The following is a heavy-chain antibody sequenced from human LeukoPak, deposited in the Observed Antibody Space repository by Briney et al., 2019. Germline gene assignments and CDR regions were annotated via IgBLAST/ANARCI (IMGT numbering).Heavy chain of an antibody. Sequence: ASVKVSCKVSGYTLTELSMHWVRQAPGQGLEWMGIINPSGGSTSYAQKFQGRVTMTRDTSTSTVYMELSSLRSEDTAVYYCARGNSLPLDYWGQGTLVTVSS. D-gene: IGHD2-15*01. V-gene: IGHV1-46*01. J-gene: IGHJ4*02. CDR3: ARGNSLPLDY. CDR2: INPSGGST. CDR1: GYTLTELS.